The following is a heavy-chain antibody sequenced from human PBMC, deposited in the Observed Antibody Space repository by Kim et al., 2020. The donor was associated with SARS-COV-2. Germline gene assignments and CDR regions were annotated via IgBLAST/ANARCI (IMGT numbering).Heavy chain of an antibody. Sequence: GGSLRLSCAASGFTFSSYGMHWVRQAPGKGLEWVAFISYDGSNKYYADSVKGRLTISRDNSKNTLYLQMNSLRAEDTAVYYCAKDRGIQLWPGYYSGMDVWGQGTTVTVSS. CDR1: GFTFSSYG. CDR2: ISYDGSNK. D-gene: IGHD5-18*01. CDR3: AKDRGIQLWPGYYSGMDV. V-gene: IGHV3-30*18. J-gene: IGHJ6*02.